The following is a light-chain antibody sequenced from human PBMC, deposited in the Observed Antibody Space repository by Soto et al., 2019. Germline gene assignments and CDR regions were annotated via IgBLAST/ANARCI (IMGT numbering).Light chain of an antibody. V-gene: IGKV4-1*01. CDR3: QQYYTGIA. CDR1: QSFLHSSNNENS. J-gene: IGKJ5*01. CDR2: RAS. Sequence: DVVMTQSPDSLALSLGEMATINCKSSQSFLHSSNNENSVAWYQQKAGQRPKXLIYRASIRESGVPDRLSGSGSGTDFTLTISSMKAEDVAVYYCQQYYTGIAFGQGTRLEIK.